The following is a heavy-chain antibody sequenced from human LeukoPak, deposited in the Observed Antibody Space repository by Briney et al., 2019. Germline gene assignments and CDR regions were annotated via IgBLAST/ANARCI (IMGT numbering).Heavy chain of an antibody. J-gene: IGHJ3*02. CDR2: IRYDGSNK. D-gene: IGHD2-2*02. CDR1: GFTFSSYG. V-gene: IGHV3-30*02. CDR3: ATYCSSTSCYRDDAFDI. Sequence: PGGSLRLSCAASGFTFSSYGMHWVRQAPGKGLEWVAFIRYDGSNKYYADSVKGRFTISRDNAKNSLYLQMNSLRAEDTALYYCATYCSSTSCYRDDAFDIWGQGTMVTVSS.